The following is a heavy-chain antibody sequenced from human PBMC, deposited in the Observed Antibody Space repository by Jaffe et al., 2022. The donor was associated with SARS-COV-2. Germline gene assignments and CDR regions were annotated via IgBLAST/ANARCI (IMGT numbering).Heavy chain of an antibody. CDR1: GFTFSMYA. D-gene: IGHD5-18*01. CDR2: ISNDGTIK. J-gene: IGHJ4*02. Sequence: QVQLVESGGGVVQPGRSLRLSCEASGFTFSMYAMHWVRQAPGKGLEWVAIISNDGTIKYSADSVKGRFTISRDNSRNTLYLQMNSLRPEDTAVFYCARDNRMGHGYSYGFSNWGQGTLVTVSS. V-gene: IGHV3-30*04. CDR3: ARDNRMGHGYSYGFSN.